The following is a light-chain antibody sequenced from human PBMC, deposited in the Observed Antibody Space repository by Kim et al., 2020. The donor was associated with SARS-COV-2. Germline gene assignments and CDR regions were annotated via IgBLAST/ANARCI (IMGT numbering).Light chain of an antibody. J-gene: IGLJ3*02. Sequence: GKTVPFSCTRSIGRIASNSVQWYQQRPGSSPTIVIYEDNRRPSGVPDRFSASIDSSSNSASLTISGLKPEDEADYYCQSHDGSPWVFGGGTKLTVL. CDR2: EDN. CDR3: QSHDGSPWV. CDR1: IGRIASNS. V-gene: IGLV6-57*01.